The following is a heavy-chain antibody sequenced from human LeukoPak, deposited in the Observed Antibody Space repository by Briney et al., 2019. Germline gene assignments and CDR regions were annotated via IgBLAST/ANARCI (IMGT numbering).Heavy chain of an antibody. CDR1: GDSVSNTRSA. V-gene: IGHV6-1*01. Sequence: SQTLSLTFAISGDSVSNTRSAWNWLRQSPSRGLEWLGSTYYRSKWYNDYAVSVKSRITIKPDTSKNQFSLQLNSVTPEDTAVYYCARVNSWTEEPDTGFDYWGQGSLVTVSS. D-gene: IGHD1-14*01. CDR2: TYYRSKWYN. J-gene: IGHJ4*02. CDR3: ARVNSWTEEPDTGFDY.